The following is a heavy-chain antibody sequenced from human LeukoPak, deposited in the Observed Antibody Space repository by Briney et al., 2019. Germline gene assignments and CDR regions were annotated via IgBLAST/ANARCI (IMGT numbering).Heavy chain of an antibody. V-gene: IGHV1-18*01. CDR1: GYTFTSYG. J-gene: IGHJ4*02. Sequence: ASVKASCKASGYTFTSYGISWVRQAPGQGLEWMGWISAYNGNTNYAQKLQGRVTMTTDTSTSTAYMELRSLRSDDTAVYYCARDDPAYSSGWYSFFAYWGQGTLVTVSS. CDR3: ARDDPAYSSGWYSFFAY. CDR2: ISAYNGNT. D-gene: IGHD6-19*01.